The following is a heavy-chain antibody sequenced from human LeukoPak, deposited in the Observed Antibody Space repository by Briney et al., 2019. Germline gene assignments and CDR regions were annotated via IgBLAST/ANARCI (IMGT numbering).Heavy chain of an antibody. Sequence: GASVTVSCKASGYTFTSYGISWVRQAPGQGLEWMGWISAYNGNTNYAQKLQGRVTITTDTSTSTAYMELRSLRSDDTAVYYCARDFRNCSSTSCYPSAYFQHWGQGTLVTVSS. CDR2: ISAYNGNT. D-gene: IGHD2-2*01. CDR3: ARDFRNCSSTSCYPSAYFQH. V-gene: IGHV1-18*01. J-gene: IGHJ1*01. CDR1: GYTFTSYG.